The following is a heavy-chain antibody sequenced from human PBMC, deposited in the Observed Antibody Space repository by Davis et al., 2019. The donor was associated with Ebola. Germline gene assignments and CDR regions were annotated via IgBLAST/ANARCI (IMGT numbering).Heavy chain of an antibody. V-gene: IGHV3-23*01. Sequence: GESLKISCTASGLTLINYAMTWVRQAPGKGLEWVSSISGESGSSYYADSVRGRFTISRDNSKNTLYLQMNSLRADDTAVYYCATKGDIVATGRSAHDYWGQGTLVTVSS. J-gene: IGHJ4*02. CDR1: GLTLINYA. CDR2: ISGESGSS. D-gene: IGHD5-12*01. CDR3: ATKGDIVATGRSAHDY.